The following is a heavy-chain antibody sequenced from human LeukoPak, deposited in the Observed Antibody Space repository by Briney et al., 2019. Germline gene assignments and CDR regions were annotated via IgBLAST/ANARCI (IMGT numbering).Heavy chain of an antibody. Sequence: GGSLRLSCAASGFTFDDYAMHWVRQAPGKGLEWVSLISWDGGSTYYADSVKGRFTISRDNSKNSLYLQINSLRAEDTALYYCAKGFLKMATIGCYFDYWGQGTLVTVSS. CDR1: GFTFDDYA. CDR2: ISWDGGST. D-gene: IGHD5-24*01. V-gene: IGHV3-43D*03. J-gene: IGHJ4*02. CDR3: AKGFLKMATIGCYFDY.